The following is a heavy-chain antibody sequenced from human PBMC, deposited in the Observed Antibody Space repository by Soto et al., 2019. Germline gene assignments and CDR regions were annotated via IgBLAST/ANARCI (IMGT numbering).Heavy chain of an antibody. CDR1: GFTFSSYW. J-gene: IGHJ6*03. V-gene: IGHV3-74*01. CDR2: INSDGSTT. Sequence: EVQLVESGGGLVQPGGSQRLSCAASGFTFSSYWMHWVRQAPGKGLVWVSRINSDGSTTNYADSVKGRFTISRDIAKNTLYLQMNSLRAEDTAVYSCARSAYGDYFYYYYMDVWGKGTTVTVSS. D-gene: IGHD4-17*01. CDR3: ARSAYGDYFYYYYMDV.